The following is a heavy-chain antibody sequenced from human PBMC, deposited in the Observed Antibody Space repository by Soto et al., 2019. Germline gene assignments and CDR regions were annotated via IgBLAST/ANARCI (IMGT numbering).Heavy chain of an antibody. J-gene: IGHJ4*02. CDR3: LSDY. V-gene: IGHV1-18*01. CDR2: ISAYNGNT. Sequence: QVQLVQSGAEVKKPGASGKVSCKAPGYTFTSYGISWVRQAPGQGLEWMGWISAYNGNTNYAQKLQGRGTMTTDTSKSTAYMELRSLSADDAAVYYCLSDYWGQGTLVTVCS. CDR1: GYTFTSYG.